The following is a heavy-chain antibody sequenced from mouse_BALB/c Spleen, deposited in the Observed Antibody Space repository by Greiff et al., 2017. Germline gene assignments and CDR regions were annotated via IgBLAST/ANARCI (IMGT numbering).Heavy chain of an antibody. CDR2: ISSGGGST. Sequence: EVKLVESGGGLVKPGGSLKLSCAASGFAFSSYDMSWVRQTPEKRLEWVAYISSGGGSTYYPDTVKGRFTISRDNAKNTLYLQMSSLKSEDTAMYYCARHVDRVRGNYFDYWGQGTTLTVSS. CDR3: ARHVDRVRGNYFDY. D-gene: IGHD2-14*01. J-gene: IGHJ2*01. CDR1: GFAFSSYD. V-gene: IGHV5-12-1*01.